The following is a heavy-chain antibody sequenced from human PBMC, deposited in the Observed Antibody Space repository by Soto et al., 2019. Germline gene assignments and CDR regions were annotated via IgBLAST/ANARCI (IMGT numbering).Heavy chain of an antibody. CDR1: GFDFGDYY. D-gene: IGHD6-13*01. J-gene: IGHJ4*02. Sequence: GGSLRLSCTRSGFDFGDYYMSWIRQAPGKGLDWVSCIDSGDGTTSYTDSVKGRFTISRDNAKKTVYLQMSSLIVEDTALYYCVRPYYSSSWFPFDRWGQGTLVTVSS. V-gene: IGHV3-11*01. CDR3: VRPYYSSSWFPFDR. CDR2: IDSGDGTT.